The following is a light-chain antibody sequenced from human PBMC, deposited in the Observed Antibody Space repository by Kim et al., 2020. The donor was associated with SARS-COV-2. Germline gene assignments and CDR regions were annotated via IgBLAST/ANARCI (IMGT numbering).Light chain of an antibody. CDR1: SSDVGSYNL. CDR3: CSYAGSSIVV. CDR2: EVS. Sequence: QSALTQPASVSGSPGQSITISCTGTSSDVGSYNLVSWYQQHPGKAPKLMIYEVSKRPSGVSHRFSGSKSGNTASLTISGLQAEDEADYYCCSYAGSSIVVFGGGTQLTVL. J-gene: IGLJ2*01. V-gene: IGLV2-23*02.